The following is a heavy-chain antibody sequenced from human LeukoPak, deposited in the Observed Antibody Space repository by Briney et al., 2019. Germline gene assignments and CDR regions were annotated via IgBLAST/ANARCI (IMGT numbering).Heavy chain of an antibody. J-gene: IGHJ4*02. CDR2: IKSKTDGGTT. V-gene: IGHV3-15*01. Sequence: PGGSLRLSCAASGFTFSGSAMHWVRQAPGKGLEWVGRIKSKTDGGTTDYAAPVKGRFTISRDDSQNTLYLQMNSLKTEDTAVYYCTTGAPRAYSGSYSNCWGQGTLVTVSS. D-gene: IGHD1-26*01. CDR1: GFTFSGSA. CDR3: TTGAPRAYSGSYSNC.